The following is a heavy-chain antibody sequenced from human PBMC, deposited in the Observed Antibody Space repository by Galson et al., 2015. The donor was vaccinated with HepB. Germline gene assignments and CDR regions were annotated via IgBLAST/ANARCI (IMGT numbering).Heavy chain of an antibody. V-gene: IGHV6-1*01. CDR1: GDSVSSNGAA. D-gene: IGHD1-1*01. CDR3: ARERGNVFSY. J-gene: IGHJ4*01. Sequence: CAISGDSVSSNGAAWNWIRQSPSRGLEWLGRTYYGSRWSYDYAVSLQSRITINPDTSKNQFSLQLKSVTPEDTAIYYCARERGNVFSYWGQEPWSPSPQ. CDR2: TYYGSRWSY.